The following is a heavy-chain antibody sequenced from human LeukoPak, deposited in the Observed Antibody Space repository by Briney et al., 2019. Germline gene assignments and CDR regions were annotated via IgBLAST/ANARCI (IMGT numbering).Heavy chain of an antibody. CDR1: GDSISSRSFY. Sequence: PSETLSLTCTVSGDSISSRSFYWGWVRQPPGKGLEWIASIYYTGTTYYNPSLTSRVTIFVDTSKRQCSLKVDSVTASDTAVYCCAKQYSSVGYDFWSGSPNYFMDVWGKGMTVTVSS. J-gene: IGHJ6*03. CDR2: IYYTGTT. V-gene: IGHV4-39*01. D-gene: IGHD3-3*01. CDR3: AKQYSSVGYDFWSGSPNYFMDV.